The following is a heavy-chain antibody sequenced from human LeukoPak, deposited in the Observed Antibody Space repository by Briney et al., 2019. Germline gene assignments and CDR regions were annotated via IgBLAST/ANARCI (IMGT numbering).Heavy chain of an antibody. D-gene: IGHD2-2*01. V-gene: IGHV3-23*01. CDR1: GFTFSDYA. J-gene: IGHJ4*02. CDR3: AKEGCTSTSCYSNC. CDR2: ISGSGDAT. Sequence: GGSLRLSCAASGFTFSDYAMNWVRQAPGKGLEWVSVISGSGDATYYADSVKGRFTFSRDNSKNTLYLQMNSLRAEDTAVYYCAKEGCTSTSCYSNCWGQGTLVTVSS.